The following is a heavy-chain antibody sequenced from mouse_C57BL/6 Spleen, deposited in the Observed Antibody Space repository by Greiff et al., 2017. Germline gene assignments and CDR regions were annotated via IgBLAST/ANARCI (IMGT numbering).Heavy chain of an antibody. D-gene: IGHD1-1*01. V-gene: IGHV1-52*01. CDR2: IDPSDSYT. CDR3: AREGLVLGD. CDR1: GYTFTSYW. Sequence: QVQLQQPGAELVRPGSSVKLSCKASGYTFTSYWMHWVKQRPKQGLEWIGNIDPSDSYTHYNQKFKDKATLTVDKSSSTAYMQLSSLTSEDSAVYYCAREGLVLGDWGQGTTLTVSS. J-gene: IGHJ2*01.